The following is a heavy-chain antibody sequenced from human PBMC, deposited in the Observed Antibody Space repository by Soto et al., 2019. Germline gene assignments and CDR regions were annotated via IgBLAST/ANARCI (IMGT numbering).Heavy chain of an antibody. Sequence: QVHLVQSGAEVKKPGSSVKVSCKASGGTFSTSGISWVRQAPGQGLEWVGRIVPLLGTANYAQRFQGRVTLTADESKSTGYMELSSLRSEDTAVYYCAREFSSGWSGYWGQGTLVTVSS. CDR1: GGTFSTSG. J-gene: IGHJ4*02. CDR3: AREFSSGWSGY. V-gene: IGHV1-69*01. D-gene: IGHD6-19*01. CDR2: IVPLLGTA.